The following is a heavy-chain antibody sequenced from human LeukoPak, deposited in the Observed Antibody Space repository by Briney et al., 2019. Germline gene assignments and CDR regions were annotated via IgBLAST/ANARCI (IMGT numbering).Heavy chain of an antibody. V-gene: IGHV1-2*02. CDR3: ARGLDDYGNYYYYMDV. J-gene: IGHJ6*03. CDR1: GYTFTSYA. CDR2: INPNSGGT. Sequence: ASVKVSCKASGYTFTSYAMNWVRQAPGQGLEWMGWINPNSGGTNYAQKFQGRVTMTRDTSISTAYMEVSRLRSDDTAVYYCARGLDDYGNYYYYMDVWGKGTMVTISS. D-gene: IGHD4-17*01.